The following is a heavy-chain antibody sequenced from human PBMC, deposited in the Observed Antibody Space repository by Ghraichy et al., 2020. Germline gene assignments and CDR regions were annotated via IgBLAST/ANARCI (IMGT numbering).Heavy chain of an antibody. CDR1: GDSISNYY. J-gene: IGHJ3*02. Sequence: SETLSLTCTVSGDSISNYYWSWIRQPPGKGLEWIGYIYHTGSTNYNPSLKSRATISMDRSKSQFSLNLSSVTAADTAVYYCARDRTYNWNDDTFDIWGQGTKVTVYS. V-gene: IGHV4-59*12. CDR2: IYHTGST. CDR3: ARDRTYNWNDDTFDI. D-gene: IGHD1-20*01.